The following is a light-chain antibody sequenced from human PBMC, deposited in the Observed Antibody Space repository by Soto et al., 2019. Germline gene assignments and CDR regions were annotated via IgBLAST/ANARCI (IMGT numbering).Light chain of an antibody. Sequence: DIQMTQSPSTVSASVGDSVNISCRASQNINSWLAWFQQKPGKAPSLLIYKTSILHTGVPSRFRGTGSETEFSLTISSLQPDDFATYYFQQYNGAGTFGQGTKVEIK. V-gene: IGKV1-5*03. CDR3: QQYNGAGT. CDR1: QNINSW. CDR2: KTS. J-gene: IGKJ1*01.